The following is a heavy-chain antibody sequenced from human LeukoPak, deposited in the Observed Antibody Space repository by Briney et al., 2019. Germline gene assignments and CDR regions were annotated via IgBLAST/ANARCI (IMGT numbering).Heavy chain of an antibody. CDR3: AKDHLPKHSGSYT. V-gene: IGHV3-30*18. CDR1: GFKFSHFG. D-gene: IGHD1-26*01. Sequence: GGSLRLSCAASGFKFSHFGLHWVRQAPGKGLEWVAVISHDGGNKYYGDSVKGRFTVSRDNSKNTLYLQMNSLRAEDTAVYYCAKDHLPKHSGSYTWGQGTLVTVSS. J-gene: IGHJ5*02. CDR2: ISHDGGNK.